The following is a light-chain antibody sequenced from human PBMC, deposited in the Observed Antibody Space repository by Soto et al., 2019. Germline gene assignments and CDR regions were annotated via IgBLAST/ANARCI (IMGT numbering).Light chain of an antibody. V-gene: IGLV2-14*03. Sequence: SASLGESITISCTGTNTDIGGYNYVSWYQQHPGKAPKLVIYDVSNRPSGVSNRFSGSKSGNTASLTISGLQAEDEADYYCSSYTSSSTLDVFGTGTKVTVL. CDR1: NTDIGGYNY. J-gene: IGLJ1*01. CDR3: SSYTSSSTLDV. CDR2: DVS.